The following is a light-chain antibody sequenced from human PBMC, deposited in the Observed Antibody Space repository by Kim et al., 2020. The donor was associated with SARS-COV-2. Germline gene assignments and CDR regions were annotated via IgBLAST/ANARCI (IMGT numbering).Light chain of an antibody. CDR2: GAS. CDR3: EQYDASPLT. Sequence: IVLTQSPGTLSLSPGQSATLSCRASQSVTGNYVAWYQQKPGQAPRLLIYGASTRATGVPDRFSGSGSGTDFTLTISGLEPTDVAVYYCEQYDASPLTFGGGTKVDIK. V-gene: IGKV3-20*01. CDR1: QSVTGNY. J-gene: IGKJ4*01.